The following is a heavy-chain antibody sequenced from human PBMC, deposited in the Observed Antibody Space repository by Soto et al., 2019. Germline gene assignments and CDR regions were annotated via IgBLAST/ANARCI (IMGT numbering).Heavy chain of an antibody. V-gene: IGHV2-5*02. J-gene: IGHJ4*02. CDR3: APSNPKYYYDSSVVSPYFDY. Sequence: QITLKESGPTLVKPTQTLTLTCTFSGFSLSTSGVGVGWIRQPPGKALEWLALIYWDDDQRYSPSLKSRLTITTDTSKNPVVLTMTNMDPVDTATYYCAPSNPKYYYDSSVVSPYFDYWGQGTLVTVSS. D-gene: IGHD3-22*01. CDR2: IYWDDDQ. CDR1: GFSLSTSGVG.